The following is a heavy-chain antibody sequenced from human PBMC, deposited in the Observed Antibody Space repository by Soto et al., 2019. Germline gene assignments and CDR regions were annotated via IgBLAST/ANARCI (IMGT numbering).Heavy chain of an antibody. D-gene: IGHD1-1*01. J-gene: IGHJ4*02. CDR3: VRAPHNTRFKFSH. CDR2: IIPMFAIT. Sequence: QVQLVQSGAEVKKPGSSVTVSCKVSVGTFSGTAINWVRQAPGQGHEWLGGIIPMFAITHYAPKFQGRAAITADDSTRTAYMQLNSLRSDDTAVYHCVRAPHNTRFKFSHWGQGTRVSVS. V-gene: IGHV1-69*01. CDR1: VGTFSGTA.